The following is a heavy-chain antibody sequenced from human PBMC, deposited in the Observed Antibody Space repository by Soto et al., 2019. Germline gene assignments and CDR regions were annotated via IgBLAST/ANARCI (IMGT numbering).Heavy chain of an antibody. CDR1: GASISSGGYS. V-gene: IGHV4-30-2*01. Sequence: QLQLQESGSGLLKPSKTLSLTCAVSGASISSGGYSWRWIRQPPGKGLEWIGYIYHSGSNYYNPSNMSRFATSVNRSKNQFSPELSSVIAADTDVYYCASVQRLVRNYWGQGTLVTVSS. D-gene: IGHD6-13*01. CDR3: ASVQRLVRNY. J-gene: IGHJ4*02. CDR2: IYHSGSN.